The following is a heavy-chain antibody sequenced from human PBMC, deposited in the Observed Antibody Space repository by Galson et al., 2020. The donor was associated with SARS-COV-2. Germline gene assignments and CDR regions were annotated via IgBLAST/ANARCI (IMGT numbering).Heavy chain of an antibody. CDR2: IRSDGAYT. V-gene: IGHV3-23*01. J-gene: IGHJ3*01. D-gene: IGHD4-17*01. Sequence: ETGGSLRLSCVASGFTFNTYALSWVRQAPGKGPEWVSVIRSDGAYTYYADSVSGRFVVSRDNSKNSLILQMDSLRVEDTAFYYCAKDFQVWTYQRTYGDRWHAAFDVWGLGTMVTVSS. CDR1: GFTFNTYA. CDR3: AKDFQVWTYQRTYGDRWHAAFDV.